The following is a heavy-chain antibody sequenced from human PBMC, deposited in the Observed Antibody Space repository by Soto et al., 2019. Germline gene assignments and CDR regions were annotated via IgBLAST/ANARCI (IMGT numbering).Heavy chain of an antibody. CDR2: FSWRGGST. CDR1: GFSFGRFA. D-gene: IGHD6-13*01. CDR3: ARGFSAGKGSPPDF. V-gene: IGHV3-23*01. J-gene: IGHJ4*02. Sequence: GGSLRLSCAASGFSFGRFAIRCVSQAAGEGLEWVSAFSWRGGSTYSASSVKGRLTISRDNPKNTPYLQMSSPRAADTGVYYCARGFSAGKGSPPDFWGQGSLVTVSS.